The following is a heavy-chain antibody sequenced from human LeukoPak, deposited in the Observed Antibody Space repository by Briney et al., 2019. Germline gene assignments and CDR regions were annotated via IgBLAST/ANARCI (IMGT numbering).Heavy chain of an antibody. D-gene: IGHD3-10*01. J-gene: IGHJ4*02. Sequence: SQTLSLTCTVSGGSISSGGYYWSWIRQPPGKGLEWIGYIYHSGSTYYNPSLKSRVTISVDRSKNQFSLKLSSVTAADTAVYYCARDPPGPGSYYDYWGQGTLVTVSS. CDR1: GGSISSGGYY. CDR2: IYHSGST. V-gene: IGHV4-30-2*01. CDR3: ARDPPGPGSYYDY.